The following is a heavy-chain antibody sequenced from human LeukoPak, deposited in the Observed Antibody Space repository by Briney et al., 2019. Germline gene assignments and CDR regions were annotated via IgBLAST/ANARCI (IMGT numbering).Heavy chain of an antibody. CDR3: AKNPD. D-gene: IGHD1-14*01. CDR1: GFTFSTYA. Sequence: GGSLRLSCAASGFTFSTYAMHWVRQAPGKALDWVAVISSDGSTKYYADSVKGRFTISRDNSKNTLYLQMNNLRAEDTAVYYCAKNPDWGQGTLVTVSS. CDR2: ISSDGSTK. J-gene: IGHJ4*02. V-gene: IGHV3-30*07.